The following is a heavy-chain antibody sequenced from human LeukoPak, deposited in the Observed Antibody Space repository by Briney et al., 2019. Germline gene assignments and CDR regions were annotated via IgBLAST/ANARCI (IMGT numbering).Heavy chain of an antibody. Sequence: PGGSLRLSCAASGFTFTNYAMSWVRQAPGKGLEWVSGITGRDGSRFYADSVKGRFTISRDNSKKTLYLQMNSLRAEDTAVYYCAKDARDYGDYYFDYWGQGTLVTVSS. CDR1: GFTFTNYA. CDR3: AKDARDYGDYYFDY. D-gene: IGHD4-17*01. J-gene: IGHJ4*02. CDR2: ITGRDGSR. V-gene: IGHV3-23*01.